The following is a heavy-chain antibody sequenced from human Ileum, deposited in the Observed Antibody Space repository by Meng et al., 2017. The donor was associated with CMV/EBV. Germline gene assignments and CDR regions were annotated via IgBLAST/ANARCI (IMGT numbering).Heavy chain of an antibody. CDR3: ARGPSSTIPGFPY. Sequence: ASVKVSCKASGYSFSGYYIHWVRQAPGPGFEWMGSLNPKSGGIKYAQKFQGRVTMTRDTSINTAYMDLTRLTSDDTAVYFCARGPSSTIPGFPYWGQGTLVTVSS. V-gene: IGHV1-2*02. D-gene: IGHD2-15*01. J-gene: IGHJ4*02. CDR2: LNPKSGGI. CDR1: GYSFSGYY.